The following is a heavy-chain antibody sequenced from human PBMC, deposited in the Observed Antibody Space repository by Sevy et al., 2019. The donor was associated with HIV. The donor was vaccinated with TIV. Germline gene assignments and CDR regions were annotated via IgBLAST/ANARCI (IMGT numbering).Heavy chain of an antibody. V-gene: IGHV1-46*01. CDR2: INPSGGST. Sequence: ASMKVSCKASGYTFTSYYMHWVRQAPGQGLEWMGIINPSGGSTSSAQKFQGRVTMTRDTSTSTVYMELSSLRSEDTAMYYCARDQFQGDHLFGLEYYGMDVWGQGTTVTVSS. CDR1: GYTFTSYY. J-gene: IGHJ6*02. CDR3: ARDQFQGDHLFGLEYYGMDV. D-gene: IGHD3-16*01.